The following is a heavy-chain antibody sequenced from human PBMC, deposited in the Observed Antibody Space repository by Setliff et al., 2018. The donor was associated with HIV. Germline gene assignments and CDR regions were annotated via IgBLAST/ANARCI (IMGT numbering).Heavy chain of an antibody. V-gene: IGHV4-38-2*01. D-gene: IGHD6-6*01. J-gene: IGHJ4*02. CDR2: IYRSGST. CDR1: GYSISSGYY. CDR3: ARSFGSMAARPHPYLDF. Sequence: SETLSLTCAVSGYSISSGYYWGWIRQPPGKGLEWIGLIYRSGSTYYNPSLKSRVTISVDTSKNQFSLKLSSVTAADTAVYYCARSFGSMAARPHPYLDFWGQGTLVTV.